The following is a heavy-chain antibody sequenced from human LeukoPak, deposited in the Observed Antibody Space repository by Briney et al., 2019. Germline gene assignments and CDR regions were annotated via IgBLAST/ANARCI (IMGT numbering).Heavy chain of an antibody. CDR2: INTNTGNP. J-gene: IGHJ5*02. CDR1: GYTFTSYA. V-gene: IGHV7-4-1*02. Sequence: ASVKVSCKASGYTFTSYAMNWVRQAPGQGHEWMGWINTNTGNPTYAQGFTGRFVFSLDTSVSTAYLQISSLKAEDTAVYYCARVSSSWYVGWFDPWGQGTLVTVSS. D-gene: IGHD6-13*01. CDR3: ARVSSSWYVGWFDP.